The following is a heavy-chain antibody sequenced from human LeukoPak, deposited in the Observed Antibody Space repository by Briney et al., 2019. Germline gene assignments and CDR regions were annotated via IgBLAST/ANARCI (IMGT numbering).Heavy chain of an antibody. CDR3: ARDRDTYYYGSGSPDY. CDR2: ISYDGSNK. V-gene: IGHV3-30-3*01. CDR1: GFTFSSYA. Sequence: GRSLRLSCAASGFTFSSYAMHWVRQAPGKGLEWVAVISYDGSNKYYADSVKGRFTISRDNSKNTLYVQMNSLRAEDTAVYYCARDRDTYYYGSGSPDYWGQGTLVTVSS. D-gene: IGHD3-10*01. J-gene: IGHJ4*02.